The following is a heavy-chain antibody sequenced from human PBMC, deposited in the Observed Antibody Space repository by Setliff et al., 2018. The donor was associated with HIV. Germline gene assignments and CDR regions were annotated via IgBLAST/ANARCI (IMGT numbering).Heavy chain of an antibody. Sequence: PSETLSLTCTVSGGSLSSTTYYWGWIRQPPGKGLEWIGRIYTSGSTNYNPSLKSRVTMSVDTSKNQFSLKLSSVTPADTAVYYCARLRVSSSSQTFDHWGQGILVTVSS. CDR2: IYTSGST. D-gene: IGHD6-6*01. J-gene: IGHJ4*02. V-gene: IGHV4-39*07. CDR1: GGSLSSTTYY. CDR3: ARLRVSSSSQTFDH.